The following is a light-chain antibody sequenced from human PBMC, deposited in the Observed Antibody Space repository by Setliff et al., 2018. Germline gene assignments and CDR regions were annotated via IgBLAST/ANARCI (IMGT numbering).Light chain of an antibody. Sequence: SALTQPPSASGSPGQSVTISCTGTSSDVGGYNYVSWYQQHPGKAPKLMIYEVSKRPSGVPDRFSGSKSGNTASLTVSGLQAEDEADYYCSSHGGSNNWSVFGSGTKVTVL. V-gene: IGLV2-8*01. CDR1: SSDVGGYNY. CDR2: EVS. CDR3: SSHGGSNNWSV. J-gene: IGLJ1*01.